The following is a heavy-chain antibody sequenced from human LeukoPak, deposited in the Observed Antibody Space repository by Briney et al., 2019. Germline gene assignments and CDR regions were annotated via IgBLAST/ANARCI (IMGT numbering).Heavy chain of an antibody. J-gene: IGHJ4*02. D-gene: IGHD6-13*01. CDR2: INQDGSEK. CDR3: ARAVNAASEY. Sequence: GGSLRLSCAASGFTFSSDWMTWVRQAPGKGLEWVASINQDGSEKYYVDSVKGRFTISRDNARNSLYLQMNSLRAERTAVYYCARAVNAASEYWGQGTLVTVSS. V-gene: IGHV3-7*05. CDR1: GFTFSSDW.